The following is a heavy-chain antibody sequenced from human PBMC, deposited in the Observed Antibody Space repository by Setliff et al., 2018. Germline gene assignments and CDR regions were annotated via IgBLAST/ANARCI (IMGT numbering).Heavy chain of an antibody. CDR3: AYDSSGYYPGY. Sequence: ASVKVSCKASGHPFITFGISWVRQAPGQGLEWMGWISAYSDDTKYAEKFQGRVTMTMDTSTGTAYMELRSLRSDDTAVYICAYDSSGYYPGYWGQGTLGTVS. D-gene: IGHD3-22*01. J-gene: IGHJ4*02. CDR2: ISAYSDDT. CDR1: GHPFITFG. V-gene: IGHV1-18*01.